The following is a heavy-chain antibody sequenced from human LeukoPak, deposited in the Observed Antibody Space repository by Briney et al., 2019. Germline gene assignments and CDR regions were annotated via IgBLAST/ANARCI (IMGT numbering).Heavy chain of an antibody. V-gene: IGHV4-39*07. CDR3: ARRIVHGSGSLR. Sequence: SETLSLTCTVSGGSLSSSSYYWGWIRQPPGKGLEWIGSIYYSGSTYYNPSLKSRVTISVDTSKNQFSLKLSSVTAADTAVYYCARRIVHGSGSLRWGQGTLVTVSS. J-gene: IGHJ4*02. CDR2: IYYSGST. D-gene: IGHD3-10*01. CDR1: GGSLSSSSYY.